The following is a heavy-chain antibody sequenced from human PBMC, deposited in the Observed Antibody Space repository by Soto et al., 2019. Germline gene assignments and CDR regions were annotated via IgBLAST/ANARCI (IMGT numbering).Heavy chain of an antibody. Sequence: QVQLVESGGGVVQPGRSLRLSCAASGFTFSSYAMHWVRQAPGKGLEWVAVISYDGSNKYYADSVKGRFTISRDNSKNTLYLQMNSLRAEDTAVYYCARDLRDYGDYVMNYYDGMDVWGQGTTVTVSS. J-gene: IGHJ6*02. CDR2: ISYDGSNK. CDR1: GFTFSSYA. V-gene: IGHV3-30-3*01. CDR3: ARDLRDYGDYVMNYYDGMDV. D-gene: IGHD4-17*01.